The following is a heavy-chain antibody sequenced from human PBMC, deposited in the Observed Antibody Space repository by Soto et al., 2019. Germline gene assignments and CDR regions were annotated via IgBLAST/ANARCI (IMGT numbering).Heavy chain of an antibody. Sequence: QVQLVQSGAEVKKPGSSVKVSCKASGGTFSTYPISWVRQAPGQGLEWMGRIIPILNSVNYAQKFQCRVTITAEKSTSTAYMEWSSQRAEDTAVSYGARVKRYSDSNGYDTDFDYWGQGTLVTVSS. D-gene: IGHD3-22*01. CDR3: ARVKRYSDSNGYDTDFDY. CDR1: GGTFSTYP. CDR2: IIPILNSV. J-gene: IGHJ4*02. V-gene: IGHV1-69*08.